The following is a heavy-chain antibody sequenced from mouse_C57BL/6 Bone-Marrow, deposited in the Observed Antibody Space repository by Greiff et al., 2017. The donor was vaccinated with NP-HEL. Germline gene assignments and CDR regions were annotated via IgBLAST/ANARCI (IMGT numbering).Heavy chain of an antibody. CDR1: GYTFTDYE. J-gene: IGHJ2*01. V-gene: IGHV1-15*01. CDR2: IDPETGGT. D-gene: IGHD4-1*02. CDR3: TSINWDLYYFDY. Sequence: QVQLKQSGAELVRPGASVTLSCKASGYTFTDYEMHWVKQTPVHGLEWIGAIDPETGGTAYNQKFKGKAILTADKSSSTAYMELRSLTSEDSAVDYCTSINWDLYYFDYWGKGTTLTVSS.